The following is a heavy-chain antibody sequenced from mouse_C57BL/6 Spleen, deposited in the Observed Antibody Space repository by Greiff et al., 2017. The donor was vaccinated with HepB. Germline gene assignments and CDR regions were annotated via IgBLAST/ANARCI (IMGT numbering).Heavy chain of an antibody. CDR3: ANYDYDGAYYAMDY. CDR1: GYSFTGYY. V-gene: IGHV1-42*01. D-gene: IGHD2-4*01. Sequence: LVESGPELVKPGASVKISCKASGYSFTGYYMNWVKQSPEKSLEWIGEINPSTGGTTYNQKFKAKATLTVDKSSSTAYMQLKSLTSEDSAVYYCANYDYDGAYYAMDYWGQGTSVTVSS. J-gene: IGHJ4*01. CDR2: INPSTGGT.